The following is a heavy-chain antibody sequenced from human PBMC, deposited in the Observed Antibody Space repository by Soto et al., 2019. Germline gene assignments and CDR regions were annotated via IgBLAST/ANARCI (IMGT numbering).Heavy chain of an antibody. CDR1: GFTFVGCA. Sequence: PVGSLRLSCAASGFTFVGCAMSWVRQAPGKGLEWVSTITGGGGRTYYADSVKGRFTISRDSSKNTLFLQMNSLRADDTAIYYCAKSNGWPLYFDYWGKGALGT. CDR2: ITGGGGRT. J-gene: IGHJ4*02. D-gene: IGHD6-19*01. CDR3: AKSNGWPLYFDY. V-gene: IGHV3-23*01.